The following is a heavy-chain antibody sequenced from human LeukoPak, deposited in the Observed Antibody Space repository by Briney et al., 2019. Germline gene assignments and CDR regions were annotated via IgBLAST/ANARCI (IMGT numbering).Heavy chain of an antibody. CDR1: GFTFDDYG. D-gene: IGHD6-13*01. CDR3: AKGSHNSSEVKFDY. CDR2: IRWDGGSI. Sequence: GGSLRLSCAASGFTFDDYGMHWVRQAPGKGLEWVSGIRWDGGSIGYADSVKGRFTISRDNAKNSLYLQMNSLRAEDTALYYCAKGSHNSSEVKFDYWGQGTLVTDPS. V-gene: IGHV3-9*01. J-gene: IGHJ4*02.